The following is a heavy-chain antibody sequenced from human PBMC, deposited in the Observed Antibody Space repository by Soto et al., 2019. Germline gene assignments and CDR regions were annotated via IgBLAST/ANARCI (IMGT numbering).Heavy chain of an antibody. CDR1: GGSISSYY. V-gene: IGHV4-59*08. Sequence: SETLSLTCTVSGGSISSYYWSWIRQPPGKGLEWIGYIYYSGSTNYNPSLKSRVTISVDTSKNQFSLKLSSVTAADTAVYYCARLYSNSYFDYWGQGTLVTVSS. CDR2: IYYSGST. J-gene: IGHJ4*02. CDR3: ARLYSNSYFDY. D-gene: IGHD4-4*01.